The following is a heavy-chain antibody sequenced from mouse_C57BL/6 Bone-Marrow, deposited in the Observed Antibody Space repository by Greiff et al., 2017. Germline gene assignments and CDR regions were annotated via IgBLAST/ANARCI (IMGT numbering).Heavy chain of an antibody. CDR3: TTGDYVLYYAMDY. CDR1: GFNIKDDY. J-gene: IGHJ4*01. D-gene: IGHD2-4*01. CDR2: IDPENGDT. V-gene: IGHV14-4*01. Sequence: EVQLVESGAELVRPGASVKLSCTASGFNIKDDYMHWVKQRPEQGLEWIGWIDPENGDTEYASKFQGKATITADTSSNTAYLQLSSLTSEDTAVYYCTTGDYVLYYAMDYWGQGTSVTVSS.